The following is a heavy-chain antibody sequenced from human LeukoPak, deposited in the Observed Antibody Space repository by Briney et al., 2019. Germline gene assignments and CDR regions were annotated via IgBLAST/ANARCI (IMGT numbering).Heavy chain of an antibody. Sequence: GGSLRLSCAAPGFTFSSYWMSWVRQAPGKGLEWVANIKQDGSEKYYVDSVKGRFTISRDNAKNSLYLQMNSLRAEDTAVYYCAGDVIPVWGQGTMVTVSS. D-gene: IGHD2-21*01. V-gene: IGHV3-7*01. CDR2: IKQDGSEK. CDR1: GFTFSSYW. J-gene: IGHJ3*01. CDR3: AGDVIPV.